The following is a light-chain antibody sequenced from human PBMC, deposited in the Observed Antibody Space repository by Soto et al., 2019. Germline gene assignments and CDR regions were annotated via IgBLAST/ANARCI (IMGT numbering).Light chain of an antibody. CDR3: LHRNSCSST. Sequence: DIQMTQSPSTLSSSVGDRVTITCRASQSISTWLAWYQQKPGKAPKLLIYKASSLASGIPSRFSGSGSGAEFTLTISSLQPDDVAAYYCLHRNSCSSTFGQGTKLEIK. CDR2: KAS. J-gene: IGKJ1*01. CDR1: QSISTW. V-gene: IGKV1-5*03.